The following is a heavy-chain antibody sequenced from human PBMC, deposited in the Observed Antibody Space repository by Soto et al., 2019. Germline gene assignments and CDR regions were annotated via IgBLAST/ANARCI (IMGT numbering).Heavy chain of an antibody. V-gene: IGHV3-23*01. CDR3: AKAPRYCSGGSCYPHIDY. J-gene: IGHJ4*02. Sequence: ESGGGLVQPGGSLRLSCAASGFTFSSYAMSWVRQAPGKGLEWVSAISGSGGSTYYADSVKGRFTISRDNSKNTLYLQMNSLRAEDTAVYYCAKAPRYCSGGSCYPHIDYWGQGTLVTVSS. D-gene: IGHD2-15*01. CDR1: GFTFSSYA. CDR2: ISGSGGST.